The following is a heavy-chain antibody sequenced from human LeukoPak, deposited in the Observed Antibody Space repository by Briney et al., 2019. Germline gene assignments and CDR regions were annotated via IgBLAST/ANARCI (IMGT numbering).Heavy chain of an antibody. V-gene: IGHV3-53*01. Sequence: GGPLRLSCAASGFTVSSNYMSWVRQAPGKGLEWVSVIYSGGSTYYADSVKGRFTISRDNSKNTLYLQMNSLRAEDTAVYYCAGCSSTSCYDRADAFDIWGQGTMVTVSS. CDR2: IYSGGST. J-gene: IGHJ3*02. D-gene: IGHD2-2*01. CDR1: GFTVSSNY. CDR3: AGCSSTSCYDRADAFDI.